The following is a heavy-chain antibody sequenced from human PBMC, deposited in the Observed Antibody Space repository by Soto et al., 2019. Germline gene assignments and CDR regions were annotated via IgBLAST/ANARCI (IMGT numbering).Heavy chain of an antibody. J-gene: IGHJ6*02. CDR2: IIPIFGSA. V-gene: IGHV1-69*01. CDR1: GGTFTTYA. CDR3: ASRPGAYYYYATNV. D-gene: IGHD3-10*01. Sequence: HVQLVQSGAEVKKPGSSVRVSCKASGGTFTTYAISWVRQAPGQGLEWMGGIIPIFGSAHYAQRFQGRVTITADESTSTGYLEMSSLRSEDTAVYFCASRPGAYYYYATNVWGQGTTVTVS.